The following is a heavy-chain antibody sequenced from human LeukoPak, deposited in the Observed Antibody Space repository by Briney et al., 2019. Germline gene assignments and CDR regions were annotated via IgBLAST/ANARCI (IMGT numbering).Heavy chain of an antibody. CDR2: IYHSGST. CDR3: ASTGPTSYFDY. Sequence: SEALSLTCAVSGYSISSGYYWGWIRQPPGKGLEWIGSIYHSGSTYYNPSLKSRVTISVDTSKNQFSLKLSSVTAADTAAYYCASTGPTSYFDYWGQGTLVTVSS. CDR1: GYSISSGYY. J-gene: IGHJ4*02. D-gene: IGHD1-1*01. V-gene: IGHV4-38-2*01.